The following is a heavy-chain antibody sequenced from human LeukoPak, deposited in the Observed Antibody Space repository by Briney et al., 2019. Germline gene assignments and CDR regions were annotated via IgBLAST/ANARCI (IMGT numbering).Heavy chain of an antibody. CDR3: VKARDEFTAMVIGVDY. V-gene: IGHV3-9*01. D-gene: IGHD5-18*01. J-gene: IGHJ4*02. CDR2: ISWNSGSI. CDR1: GFILYEYD. Sequence: GRSLRLSCGVSGFILYEYDMHGLRQAPGKGLEWVSGISWNSGSIGYADSVKGRFTISRDKAKNSLYLQINSLRAEDTALCYCVKARDEFTAMVIGVDYWGQGTLVTVSS.